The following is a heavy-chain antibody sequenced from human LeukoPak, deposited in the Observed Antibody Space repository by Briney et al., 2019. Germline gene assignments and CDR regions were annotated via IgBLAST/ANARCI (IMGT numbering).Heavy chain of an antibody. V-gene: IGHV4-4*09. D-gene: IGHD4-17*01. CDR3: ARRAKGTVTTRGGFDP. J-gene: IGHJ5*02. CDR2: IYTSGST. CDR1: GGSISSYY. Sequence: SETLSLTCTVSGGSISSYYWSWIRQPPGKGLEWMGYIYTSGSTNYNPSPKSRVTISVDTSKNQFSLKLSSVTAADTAVYYCARRAKGTVTTRGGFDPWGQGTLVTVSS.